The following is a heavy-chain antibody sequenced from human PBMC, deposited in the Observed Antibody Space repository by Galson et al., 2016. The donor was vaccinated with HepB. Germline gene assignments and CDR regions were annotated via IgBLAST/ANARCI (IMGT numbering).Heavy chain of an antibody. CDR3: ARNLGEHCGSSSCNDY. Sequence: SVKVSCKASGGPFSGYSINWVRQAPGHGPEWMGGIIPSFGTPNYAQKFQGRISITADESTSTVYMELNSLRSEDTAVYYCARNLGEHCGSSSCNDYWGQGTLVTVSS. D-gene: IGHD2-2*01. CDR2: IIPSFGTP. CDR1: GGPFSGYS. V-gene: IGHV1-69*13. J-gene: IGHJ4*02.